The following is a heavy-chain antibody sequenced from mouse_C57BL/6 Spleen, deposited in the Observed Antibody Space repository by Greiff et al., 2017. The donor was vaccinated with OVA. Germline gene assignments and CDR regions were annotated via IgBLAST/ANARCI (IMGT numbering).Heavy chain of an antibody. CDR2: ISSGGDYI. V-gene: IGHV5-9-1*02. Sequence: EVQRVESGEGLVKPGGSLKLSCAASGFTFSSYAMSWVRQTPEKRLEWVAYISSGGDYIYYADTVKGRFTISRDNARNTLYLQMSSLKSEDTAMYYCTRLITTVVEYYAMDYWGQGTSVTVSS. J-gene: IGHJ4*01. D-gene: IGHD1-1*01. CDR1: GFTFSSYA. CDR3: TRLITTVVEYYAMDY.